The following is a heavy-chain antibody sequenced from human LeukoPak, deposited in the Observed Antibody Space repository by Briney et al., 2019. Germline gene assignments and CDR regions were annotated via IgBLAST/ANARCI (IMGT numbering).Heavy chain of an antibody. CDR1: GGSISSGGYS. Sequence: SETLSLTCAVSGGSISSGGYSWGWIRQPPGKGLEWIGYIYHSGSTYYNPSLKSRVTISVDRSKNQFSLKLSSVTAADMAVYYCARGDDLLPLDYWGQGTLVTVSS. D-gene: IGHD2-21*01. J-gene: IGHJ4*02. CDR3: ARGDDLLPLDY. V-gene: IGHV4-30-2*01. CDR2: IYHSGST.